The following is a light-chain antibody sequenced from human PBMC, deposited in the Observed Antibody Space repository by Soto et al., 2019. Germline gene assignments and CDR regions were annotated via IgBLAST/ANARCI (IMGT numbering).Light chain of an antibody. CDR2: AAY. Sequence: DIQMTQSPTSLSASVGDRVTITCRASQGIRNFVAWYQQKPGKAPKLLIYAAYTLQSGVPSRFSGSGSGTDVALPITSLQPEDVATYSFQKYSSVPVFGPGTKVEIK. CDR3: QKYSSVPV. CDR1: QGIRNF. J-gene: IGKJ3*01. V-gene: IGKV1-27*01.